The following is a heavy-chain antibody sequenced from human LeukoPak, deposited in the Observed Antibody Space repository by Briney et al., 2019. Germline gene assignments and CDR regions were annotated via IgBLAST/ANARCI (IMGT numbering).Heavy chain of an antibody. D-gene: IGHD1-26*01. CDR2: ISSNGGST. J-gene: IGHJ4*02. Sequence: GGSLRLSCAASGFTFSSYAMHWVRQAPGKGLEYVSAISSNGGSTYYANSVKVRFTISRDNSKNTLYLQMGSLRAEDMAVYYCARFRSYSLDYWGQGTLVTVSS. V-gene: IGHV3-64*01. CDR1: GFTFSSYA. CDR3: ARFRSYSLDY.